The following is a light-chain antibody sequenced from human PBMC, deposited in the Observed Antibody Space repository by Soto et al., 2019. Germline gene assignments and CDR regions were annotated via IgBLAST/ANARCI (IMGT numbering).Light chain of an antibody. CDR2: GAS. J-gene: IGKJ5*01. V-gene: IGKV3-11*01. CDR1: QGVSRK. Sequence: DIVMTQSPATLSVAPGERVTFSCRASQGVSRKLAWYQHKPGQAPRLLISGASTGATGIPARFSGSGSGTDFTLTISSLEPEDFAVYYCQQRSNWPPEFTFGQGTRLEIK. CDR3: QQRSNWPPEFT.